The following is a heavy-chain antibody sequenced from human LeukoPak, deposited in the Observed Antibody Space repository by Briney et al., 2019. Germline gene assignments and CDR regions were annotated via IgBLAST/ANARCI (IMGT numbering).Heavy chain of an antibody. CDR1: GYTFTSYG. CDR3: ARSPTYYYDSSGYYPPGYFQH. D-gene: IGHD3-22*01. V-gene: IGHV1-18*01. Sequence: ASVKVSCKASGYTFTSYGISWVRQAPGQGLEWMGWISAYNGNTNYAQKLQGRVTMTTDTSTSTAYMELRSLRSDDTAVYYCARSPTYYYDSSGYYPPGYFQHWGQGTLVTVSS. CDR2: ISAYNGNT. J-gene: IGHJ1*01.